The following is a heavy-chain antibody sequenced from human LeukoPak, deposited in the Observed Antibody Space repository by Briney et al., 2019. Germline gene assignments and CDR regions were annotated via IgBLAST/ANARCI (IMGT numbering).Heavy chain of an antibody. V-gene: IGHV3-74*01. CDR1: GFTFSSYW. J-gene: IGHJ4*02. Sequence: LGGSLRLSCAASGFTFSSYWMHWVRQAPGEGLVWVSRIKSDGSVTWYADSVKGRFTISRDNAKNMLYLQMNSLRDEDTAVYFCARDHDAAGATIDHWGQGTLVTVSS. D-gene: IGHD6-25*01. CDR2: IKSDGSVT. CDR3: ARDHDAAGATIDH.